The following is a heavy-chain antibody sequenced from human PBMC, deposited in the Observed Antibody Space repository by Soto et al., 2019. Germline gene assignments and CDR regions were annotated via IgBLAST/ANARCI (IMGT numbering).Heavy chain of an antibody. CDR3: ARIPLYCSSTSCYVRRIGYFDY. D-gene: IGHD2-2*01. V-gene: IGHV4-34*01. Sequence: QVQLQQWGAGLLKPSETLSLTCAVYGGSFSGYYWSWIRQPPGKGLEWIGEINHSGSTNYNPSLKVRVTLSVDTSKNQFSLKLSSVTAADTAVYYCARIPLYCSSTSCYVRRIGYFDYWGQGTLVTVSS. CDR2: INHSGST. CDR1: GGSFSGYY. J-gene: IGHJ4*02.